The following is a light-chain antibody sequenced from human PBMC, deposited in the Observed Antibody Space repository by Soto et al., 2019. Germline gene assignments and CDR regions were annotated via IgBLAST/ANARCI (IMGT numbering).Light chain of an antibody. CDR3: HQYAYAPLT. CDR1: QSVGNNY. J-gene: IGKJ4*01. CDR2: HAS. Sequence: EIVLTQSPDTLSLSPGERVTLSCRASQSVGNNYLAWFQQKPGQPPRLLIYHASRRASGTPDRFSGSGSGAAFTLTISRLEPEDFAVYYCHQYAYAPLTFGGGTKVEIK. V-gene: IGKV3-20*01.